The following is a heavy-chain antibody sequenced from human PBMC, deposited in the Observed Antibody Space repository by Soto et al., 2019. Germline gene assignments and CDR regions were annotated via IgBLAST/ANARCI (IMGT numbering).Heavy chain of an antibody. CDR3: ARDNRMVSYYYGMDV. D-gene: IGHD2-8*01. CDR2: IYYSGST. V-gene: IGHV4-59*01. CDR1: GGSISSYY. Sequence: ASETLSLTCTVSGGSISSYYWSWIRQPPGKGLEWIGYIYYSGSTNYNPSLKSRVTISVDTSKNQFSLKLSSVTAADTAVYYCARDNRMVSYYYGMDVWGQGTTVTVSS. J-gene: IGHJ6*02.